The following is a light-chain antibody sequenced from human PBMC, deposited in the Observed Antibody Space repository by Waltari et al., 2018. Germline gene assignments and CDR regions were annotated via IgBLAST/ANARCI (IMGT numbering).Light chain of an antibody. V-gene: IGKV1-17*01. Sequence: DIQMTQSPSSLSASVGDTVTITCRARQGISSYLSWFQQTPRKAPKLLIYAASSLERGVTSRFSGRGSSTEFTLTISILQPEDFASDFCRQHNGYPWTFGQGTNVEIK. CDR2: AAS. J-gene: IGKJ1*01. CDR3: RQHNGYPWT. CDR1: QGISSY.